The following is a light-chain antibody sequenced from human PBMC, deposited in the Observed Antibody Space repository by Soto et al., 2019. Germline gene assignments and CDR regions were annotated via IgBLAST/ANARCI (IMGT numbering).Light chain of an antibody. V-gene: IGKV1D-16*01. Sequence: DIQMTQSPSSLSASVGDRVTITCRASQYISSWLSWFQQKPGKAPKSLIYAASNLRSGVPSRFSGSGSGTDSTLTINSLQPEDSGTFYCQQYTSNPLTFGGGTKVEI. J-gene: IGKJ4*01. CDR2: AAS. CDR3: QQYTSNPLT. CDR1: QYISSW.